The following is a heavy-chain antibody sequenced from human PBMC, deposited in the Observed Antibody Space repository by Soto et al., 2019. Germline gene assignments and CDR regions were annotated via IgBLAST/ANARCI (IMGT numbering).Heavy chain of an antibody. CDR1: GFTFSNAW. V-gene: IGHV3-15*01. J-gene: IGHJ4*02. CDR3: TTEVGEVAGTIDY. Sequence: EVQLVESGGGLVKPGGSLRLSCAASGFTFSNAWMSWVRQAPGKGLEWVGRIKNKTDGGTTDYAAPVKGRFTISRDDSKNTLYLQMNSLKTEDTAVYYCTTEVGEVAGTIDYWGQGTLVTVSS. CDR2: IKNKTDGGTT. D-gene: IGHD6-19*01.